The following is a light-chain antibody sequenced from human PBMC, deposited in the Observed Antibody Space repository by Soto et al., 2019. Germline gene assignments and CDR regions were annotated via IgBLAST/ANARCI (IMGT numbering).Light chain of an antibody. CDR3: QQYYSFPLT. Sequence: VIWMTQSPSLLSASTGDRVTISCRMIQGISGYLAWYQQKPGKAPELLIYAASTLQSGVPSRFSGSGSGTDFTITISCLQYEDFATYYCQQYYSFPLTFGGRTKVEIK. CDR1: QGISGY. V-gene: IGKV1D-8*03. CDR2: AAS. J-gene: IGKJ4*01.